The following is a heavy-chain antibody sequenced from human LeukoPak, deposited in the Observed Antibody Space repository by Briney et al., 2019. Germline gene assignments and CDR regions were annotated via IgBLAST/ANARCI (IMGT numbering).Heavy chain of an antibody. CDR1: GFTFSTSA. D-gene: IGHD6-19*01. J-gene: IGHJ4*02. CDR2: IVVGSGAT. Sequence: WASVKVSCKTSGFTFSTSAVQWVRQARGHHLEWIGWIVVGSGATNYAPGLQGRITVTRDMSTNTAYMELSSLESEDSAVYYCATNGIAVAGTFDYWGQGTLVTVSS. CDR3: ATNGIAVAGTFDY. V-gene: IGHV1-58*01.